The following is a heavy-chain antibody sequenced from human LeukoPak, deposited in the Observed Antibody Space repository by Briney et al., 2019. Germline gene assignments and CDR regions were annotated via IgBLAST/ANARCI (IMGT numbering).Heavy chain of an antibody. CDR3: ARDRLHYGEYEKTFDY. Sequence: GGSLRLSCAASGFTFSSYEMNWVRQAPGQGLQWFSYISSRDSIIYYADSVKGRFTISRDNAKNSLYLQMNSLRAEDTAVYYCARDRLHYGEYEKTFDYWGQGTLVSVSS. J-gene: IGHJ4*02. CDR2: ISSRDSII. D-gene: IGHD4-17*01. CDR1: GFTFSSYE. V-gene: IGHV3-48*03.